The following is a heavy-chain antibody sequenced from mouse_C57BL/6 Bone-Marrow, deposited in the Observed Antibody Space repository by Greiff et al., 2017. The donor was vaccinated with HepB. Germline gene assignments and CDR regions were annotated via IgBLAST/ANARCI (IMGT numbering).Heavy chain of an antibody. CDR3: TLIYYDYDLYYFDY. CDR2: IDPENGDT. V-gene: IGHV14-4*01. Sequence: EVQLQESGAELVRPGASVKLSCTASGFNIKDDYMHWVKQRPEQGLEWIGGIDPENGDTEYASKFQGKATITADTSSNTAYLQLSSLTSEDTAVYYCTLIYYDYDLYYFDYWGKGTTLTVSS. D-gene: IGHD2-4*01. CDR1: GFNIKDDY. J-gene: IGHJ2*01.